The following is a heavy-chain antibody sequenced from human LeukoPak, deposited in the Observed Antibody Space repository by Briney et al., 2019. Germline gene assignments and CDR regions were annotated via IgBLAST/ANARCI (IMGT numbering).Heavy chain of an antibody. D-gene: IGHD3-3*01. CDR1: GFTFSSYA. J-gene: IGHJ3*02. CDR2: ISGSGGST. CDR3: AKLAIFGVVIEEDAFDI. Sequence: GGSLRLSCAASGFTFSSYAMSWVRQAPGKGLEWVSAISGSGGSTYYADSVKGRFTISRDNSKNTLYLQMNSLRAEDTAVYYCAKLAIFGVVIEEDAFDIWDQGTMVTVSS. V-gene: IGHV3-23*01.